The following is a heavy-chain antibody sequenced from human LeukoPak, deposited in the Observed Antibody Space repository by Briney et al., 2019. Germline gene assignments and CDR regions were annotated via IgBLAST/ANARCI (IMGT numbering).Heavy chain of an antibody. CDR1: GGSISNYY. Sequence: SETLSLTCTVSGGSISNYYWSWIRQPPGRGLEYIGHIYYSGNTDYNPSLKSRVTISVDTSKNQFSLKLNSVTAADTAVYYCARWYCSSTTCYYLDYWGQGTLVTVS. J-gene: IGHJ4*02. CDR2: IYYSGNT. D-gene: IGHD2-2*01. V-gene: IGHV4-59*01. CDR3: ARWYCSSTTCYYLDY.